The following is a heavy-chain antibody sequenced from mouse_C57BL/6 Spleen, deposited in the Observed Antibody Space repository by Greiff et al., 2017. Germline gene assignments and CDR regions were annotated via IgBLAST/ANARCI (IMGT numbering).Heavy chain of an antibody. CDR3: ARDGLGEFDY. J-gene: IGHJ2*01. CDR2: ISYDGSN. D-gene: IGHD4-1*01. Sequence: EVKLEESGPGLVKPSQSLSLTCSVTGYSITSGYYWNWIRQFPGNKLEWMGYISYDGSNNYNPSLKNRISITRDTSRNQFFLKLNSVTTEDTATYYCARDGLGEFDYWGQGTTLTVSS. V-gene: IGHV3-6*01. CDR1: GYSITSGYY.